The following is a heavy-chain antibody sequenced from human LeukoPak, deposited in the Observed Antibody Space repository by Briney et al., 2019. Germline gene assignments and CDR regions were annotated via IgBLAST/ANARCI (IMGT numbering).Heavy chain of an antibody. D-gene: IGHD4-23*01. Sequence: GGSLRLSCAASGFTFSSYGMHWVRQAPGKGLEWVAVISYDGSNKYYADSVKGRFTISRDNSKNTLYLQMMGLRAEDTAVYYCAKDFDTTVVLDAFDMWGQGTLVAVSS. CDR1: GFTFSSYG. V-gene: IGHV3-30*18. CDR3: AKDFDTTVVLDAFDM. CDR2: ISYDGSNK. J-gene: IGHJ3*02.